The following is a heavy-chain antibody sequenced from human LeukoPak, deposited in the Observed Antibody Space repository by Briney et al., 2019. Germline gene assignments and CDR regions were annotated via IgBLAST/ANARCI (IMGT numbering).Heavy chain of an antibody. V-gene: IGHV1-2*02. CDR2: IHPRSGDT. D-gene: IGHD3-10*01. J-gene: IGHJ4*02. CDR1: GYTFTGYY. Sequence: ASVKVSCKASGYTFTGYYMHWVRQAPGQGLEWMGWIHPRSGDTRYAQKFQGRVTMARDTSISTVYMDLSSLGSDDTAVYYCARDGEYGTGSYYRGSFDYWGQGILLTVSS. CDR3: ARDGEYGTGSYYRGSFDY.